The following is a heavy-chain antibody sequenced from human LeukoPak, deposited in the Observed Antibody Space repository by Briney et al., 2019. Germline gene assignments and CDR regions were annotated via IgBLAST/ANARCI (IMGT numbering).Heavy chain of an antibody. CDR3: ARRGKMVQPTYYYYMDV. D-gene: IGHD3-10*01. CDR2: VFHSGST. J-gene: IGHJ6*03. CDR1: GGSITSYY. V-gene: IGHV4-59*12. Sequence: PSETLSLTCTVSGGSITSYYWSWIRQPPGKGLEWIGHVFHSGSTNYNPSLKSRVTISVDTSKNQFSLKLSSVTAADTAVYYCARRGKMVQPTYYYYMDVWGKGTTVTVSS.